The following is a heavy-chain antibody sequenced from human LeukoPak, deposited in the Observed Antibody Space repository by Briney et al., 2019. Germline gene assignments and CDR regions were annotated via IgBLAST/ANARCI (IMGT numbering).Heavy chain of an antibody. J-gene: IGHJ4*02. CDR1: GFTFSSNW. D-gene: IGHD5-18*01. V-gene: IGHV3-74*01. Sequence: GGSLRLSCADSGFTFSSNWVHWVRQAPGKGLVWVSRIASDGSSTDYADSVRGRFTISRDNAKNTLYLQMNSLRAEDTAVYYCARWDEGYNWGQGTLVTVSS. CDR3: ARWDEGYN. CDR2: IASDGSST.